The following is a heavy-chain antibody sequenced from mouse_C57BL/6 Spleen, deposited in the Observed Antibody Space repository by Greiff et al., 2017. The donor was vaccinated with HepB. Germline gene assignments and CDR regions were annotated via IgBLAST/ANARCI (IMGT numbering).Heavy chain of an antibody. V-gene: IGHV1-15*01. D-gene: IGHD1-1*01. Sequence: VQRVESGAELVRPGASVTLSCKASGYTFTDYEMHWVKQTPVHGLEWIGAIDPETGGTAYNQKFKGKAILTADKSSSTAYMELRSLTSEDSAVYYCTKSDYYGSRFAYWGQGTLVTVSA. J-gene: IGHJ3*01. CDR3: TKSDYYGSRFAY. CDR2: IDPETGGT. CDR1: GYTFTDYE.